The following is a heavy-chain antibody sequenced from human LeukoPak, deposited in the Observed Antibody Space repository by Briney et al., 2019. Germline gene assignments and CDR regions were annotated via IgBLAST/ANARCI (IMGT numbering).Heavy chain of an antibody. J-gene: IGHJ6*02. CDR2: IYSGGNT. CDR3: ARGVLPEAYYYYGMDV. D-gene: IGHD1-14*01. V-gene: IGHV3-66*01. Sequence: PGGSLRLSCAASGFTFGSCWMTWVRQTPGKGLEWVSVIYSGGNTYYADSVKCRFTISRDNSKNTLYLQMNFVRAEDTAVYYCARGVLPEAYYYYGMDVWGQGTTVTVSS. CDR1: GFTFGSCW.